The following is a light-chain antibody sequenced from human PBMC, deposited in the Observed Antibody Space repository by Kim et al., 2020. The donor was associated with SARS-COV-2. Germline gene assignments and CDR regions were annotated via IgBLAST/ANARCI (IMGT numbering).Light chain of an antibody. CDR3: QQRSSWPLT. V-gene: IGKV3-11*01. Sequence: LSPGERAPRSCSASQSVGNYIAWYQPKPGQSPRLVIYDTFTRATGIPARFSGSGSGTDFTLTISRLEPEDFAVYYCQQRSSWPLTFGGGTKVDIK. CDR2: DTF. CDR1: QSVGNY. J-gene: IGKJ4*01.